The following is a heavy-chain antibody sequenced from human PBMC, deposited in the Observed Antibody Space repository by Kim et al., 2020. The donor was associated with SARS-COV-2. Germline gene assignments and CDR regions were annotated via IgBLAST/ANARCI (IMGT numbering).Heavy chain of an antibody. V-gene: IGHV3-30*02. CDR3: AKVSAAAGDY. J-gene: IGHJ4*02. CDR2: NK. Sequence: NKYYADSVKGRFTISRDNSKNTLYLQMNSLRAEDTAVYYCAKVSAAAGDYWGQGTLVTVSS. D-gene: IGHD6-13*01.